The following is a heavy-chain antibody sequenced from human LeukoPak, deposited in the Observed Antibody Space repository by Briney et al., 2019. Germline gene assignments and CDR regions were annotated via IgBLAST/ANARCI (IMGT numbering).Heavy chain of an antibody. CDR2: ISYDGSNK. CDR1: GFTFSSYG. CDR3: AKDLFETVVTPGWFDP. Sequence: TGGSLRLSCAASGFTFSSYGMHWVRQAPGKGLEWVAVISYDGSNKYYADSVKGRFTISRDNSKNTLYLQMNSLRAEDTAVYYCAKDLFETVVTPGWFDPWGQGTLVTVSS. V-gene: IGHV3-30*18. J-gene: IGHJ5*02. D-gene: IGHD4-23*01.